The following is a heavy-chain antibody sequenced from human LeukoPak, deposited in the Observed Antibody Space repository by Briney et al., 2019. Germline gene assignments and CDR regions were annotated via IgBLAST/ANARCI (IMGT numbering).Heavy chain of an antibody. CDR1: GYSITSGYF. J-gene: IGHJ4*02. CDR2: IYHSGST. V-gene: IGHV4-38-2*02. Sequence: SETLSLTCTVSGYSITSGYFWGWIRQPPGKGLEWIGSIYHSGSTYYNSSLKSRVTISEDTSKNQFSLKLSSVTAADTAVYYCARDRYSNLDYWGQGTLVTVSS. CDR3: ARDRYSNLDY. D-gene: IGHD4-11*01.